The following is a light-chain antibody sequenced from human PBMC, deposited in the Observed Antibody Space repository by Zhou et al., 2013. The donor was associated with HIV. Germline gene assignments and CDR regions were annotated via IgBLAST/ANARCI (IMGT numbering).Light chain of an antibody. J-gene: IGKJ1*01. CDR3: LQYNDCPGT. CDR1: ENINTN. CDR2: DAS. Sequence: EVLMTQSPAILSVSPGGRVTLSCRTSENINTNLAWYQQRPGQAPRLLIYDASTRATGVPARFRGSGSGRDFTLTISSLQSEDLASYYCLQYNDCPGTFGQGTKVEMK. V-gene: IGKV3-15*01.